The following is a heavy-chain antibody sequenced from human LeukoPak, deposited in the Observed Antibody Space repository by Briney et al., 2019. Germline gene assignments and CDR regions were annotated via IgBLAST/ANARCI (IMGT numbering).Heavy chain of an antibody. CDR3: ATKIRGSYSEEVYFDY. V-gene: IGHV4-38-2*02. CDR1: GYSISSGYY. D-gene: IGHD1-26*01. CDR2: IYHSGST. J-gene: IGHJ4*02. Sequence: SETLSLTCTVSGYSISSGYYWGWIRQPPGKGLEWIGSIYHSGSTYYNPSLKSRVTISVDTSKNQFSLKLSSVTAADTAVYYCATKIRGSYSEEVYFDYWGQGTLVTVSS.